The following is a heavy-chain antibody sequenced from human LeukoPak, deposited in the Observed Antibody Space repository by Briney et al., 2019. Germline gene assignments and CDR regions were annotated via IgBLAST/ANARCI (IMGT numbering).Heavy chain of an antibody. D-gene: IGHD3-10*01. CDR3: ARARGTLWFGEFLEY. Sequence: VASVKVSCKASGYTFTSYGISWVRQAPGQGLEWMGWISAYNGNTNYAQKLQGRVTMTTNTSTSTAYMELRSLRSDDTAVYYCARARGTLWFGEFLEYWGQGTLVTVSS. V-gene: IGHV1-18*01. CDR2: ISAYNGNT. J-gene: IGHJ4*02. CDR1: GYTFTSYG.